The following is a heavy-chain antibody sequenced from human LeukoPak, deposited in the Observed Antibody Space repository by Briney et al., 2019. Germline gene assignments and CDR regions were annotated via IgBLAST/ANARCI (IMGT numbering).Heavy chain of an antibody. Sequence: GGSLRLSCAASGFTVSSNYMSWVRQAPGKGLEWVSVIYRGGSTYYSDSVKGRFTISTDNSKSTLYLQMNRLRAEDTAVYYCARDSRNWNALLDYWGQGTLVTVSS. V-gene: IGHV3-66*01. D-gene: IGHD1-1*01. CDR1: GFTVSSNY. CDR3: ARDSRNWNALLDY. CDR2: IYRGGST. J-gene: IGHJ4*02.